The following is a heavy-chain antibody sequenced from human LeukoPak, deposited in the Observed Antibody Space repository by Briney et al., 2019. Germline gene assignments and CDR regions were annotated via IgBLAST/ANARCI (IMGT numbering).Heavy chain of an antibody. CDR1: GGSISSGDYY. J-gene: IGHJ5*02. CDR2: IYYSGST. V-gene: IGHV4-30-4*01. CDR3: ATRLLLWFGELGWFDT. Sequence: SETLSLTCTVSGGSISSGDYYWSWIRQPPGKGLEWIGYIYYSGSTYYNPSLKSRVTISVDTSKNQFSLKLSSVTAADTAVYYCATRLLLWFGELGWFDTWGQGTLVTVSS. D-gene: IGHD3-10*01.